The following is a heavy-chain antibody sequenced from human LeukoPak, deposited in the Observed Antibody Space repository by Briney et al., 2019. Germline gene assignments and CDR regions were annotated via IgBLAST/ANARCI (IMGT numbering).Heavy chain of an antibody. V-gene: IGHV1-2*06. D-gene: IGHD6-13*01. CDR1: GYTFTDYY. CDR2: INPNSVGT. J-gene: IGHJ4*02. CDR3: ATSRDRIAAAGRDEFDY. Sequence: ASVKVSCKASGYTFTDYYIHWVRQAPGQGLEWMGRINPNSVGTNYAQKFQGRVTMTRDTSISTAYMELSRLSSDDTAVYYCATSRDRIAAAGRDEFDYWGQGTLVTVSS.